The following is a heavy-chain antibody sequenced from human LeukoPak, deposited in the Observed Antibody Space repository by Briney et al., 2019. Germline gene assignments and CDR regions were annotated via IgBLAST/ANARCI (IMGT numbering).Heavy chain of an antibody. CDR2: IRYDGSNK. D-gene: IGHD6-6*01. V-gene: IGHV3-30*02. Sequence: GGSLRLSCAASGFTFSDYYMSWIRQAPGKGLEWVAFIRYDGSNKYYADSVKGRFTISRDNSKNTLYLQMNSLRAEDTAVYYCAKDLLTYSSSSPFDYWGQGTLVTVSS. J-gene: IGHJ4*02. CDR1: GFTFSDYY. CDR3: AKDLLTYSSSSPFDY.